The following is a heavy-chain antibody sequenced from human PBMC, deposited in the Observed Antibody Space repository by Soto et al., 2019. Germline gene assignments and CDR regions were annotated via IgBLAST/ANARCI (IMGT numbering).Heavy chain of an antibody. J-gene: IGHJ3*02. CDR3: ARDSYDSSAGRVNDGFDI. CDR2: IFHNGNT. CDR1: GGSMNRGDCA. V-gene: IGHV4-30-2*06. Sequence: HLQLQESGSGLVRPSETLSLTCAVSGGSMNRGDCAWNWIRQSLGKGLEWIGCIFHNGNTQYNPSLKSRLIISVDRSQNQFSLKLTSVTAADTAVYYCARDSYDSSAGRVNDGFDIWGQGTMVTVSS. D-gene: IGHD3-22*01.